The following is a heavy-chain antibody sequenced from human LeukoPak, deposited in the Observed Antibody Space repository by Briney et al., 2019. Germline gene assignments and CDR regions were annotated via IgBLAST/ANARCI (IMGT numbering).Heavy chain of an antibody. J-gene: IGHJ4*02. D-gene: IGHD3-10*01. CDR2: IYSGGST. Sequence: GGSLRLSCAASGFTFSSYAMSWVRQAPGKGLEWVSVIYSGGSTYYADSVKGRFTISRDNSKNTLYLQMNSLRAEDTAVYYCARTEEGSGSTHFDYWGQGTLVTVSS. CDR3: ARTEEGSGSTHFDY. CDR1: GFTFSSYA. V-gene: IGHV3-53*01.